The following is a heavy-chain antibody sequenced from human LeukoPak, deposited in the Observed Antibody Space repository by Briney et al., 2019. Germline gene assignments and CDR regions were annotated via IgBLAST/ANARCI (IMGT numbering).Heavy chain of an antibody. D-gene: IGHD3-10*01. CDR3: ARRGYYDSGGRDY. V-gene: IGHV4-39*07. Sequence: SETLSLTCTVSGGSISSSIHYWGWIRQPPGKGLEWLGEIKHSGSTNYNPSLKSRVTISVDTSKNQFSLKLSSVTAADTAVYYCARRGYYDSGGRDYWGQGTLVTVSS. CDR1: GGSISSSIHY. CDR2: IKHSGST. J-gene: IGHJ4*02.